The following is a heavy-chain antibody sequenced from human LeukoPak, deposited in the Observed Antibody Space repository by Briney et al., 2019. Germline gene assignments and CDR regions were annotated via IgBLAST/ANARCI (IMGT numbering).Heavy chain of an antibody. CDR1: GYTFTSYG. V-gene: IGHV1-69*05. CDR2: IIPIFGTA. J-gene: IGHJ4*02. D-gene: IGHD6-19*01. Sequence: WASVKVSCKASGYTFTSYGISWVRQAPGQGLEWMGGIIPIFGTANYAQKFQGRVTITTDESTSTAYMELSSLRSEDTAVYYCARGPWGRIAVAGSFDYWGQGTLVTVSS. CDR3: ARGPWGRIAVAGSFDY.